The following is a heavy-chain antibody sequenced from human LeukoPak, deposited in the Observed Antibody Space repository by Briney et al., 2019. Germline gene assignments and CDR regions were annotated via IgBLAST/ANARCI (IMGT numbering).Heavy chain of an antibody. CDR2: TYHSGST. V-gene: IGHV4-38-2*02. Sequence: SETLSLTCTVSGYSISSGYYWGWIRQPPGKGLEWIGSTYHSGSTYYNPSLKSRVTISVDTSKNQFSLKLSSVTAADTAVYYCARGLDYYDSSGYYYYYYYMDVWGKGTTVTVSS. J-gene: IGHJ6*03. D-gene: IGHD3-22*01. CDR1: GYSISSGYY. CDR3: ARGLDYYDSSGYYYYYYYMDV.